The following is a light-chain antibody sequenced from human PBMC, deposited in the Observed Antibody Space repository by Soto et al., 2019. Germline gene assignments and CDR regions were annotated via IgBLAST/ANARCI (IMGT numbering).Light chain of an antibody. CDR3: QQYNSYSQT. V-gene: IGKV1-5*03. CDR2: KAS. Sequence: DIQMTQSPSTLSASVGDRVTITCRASQSISSWLAWYQQKPGKAPKLLIYKASSLESGVPSRFNGSGSGTEFTLTISSLQPDDFATYYCQQYNSYSQTFGQGTKV. CDR1: QSISSW. J-gene: IGKJ1*01.